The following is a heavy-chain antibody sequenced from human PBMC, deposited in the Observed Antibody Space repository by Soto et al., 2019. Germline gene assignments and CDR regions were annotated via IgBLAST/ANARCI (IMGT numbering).Heavy chain of an antibody. D-gene: IGHD3-10*01. CDR2: IYYSGST. CDR1: GGSISSGGYY. Sequence: QVQLQESGPGLVKPSQTLSLTCTVSGGSISSGGYYWSWIRQHPGKGLEWIGYIYYSGSTYYKPSLKGRVTISVDTSENAFCMRLSSVTAADTAVYYCARGVTMVRGVIHTPYFDYWGQGTLVTVSS. J-gene: IGHJ4*02. V-gene: IGHV4-31*03. CDR3: ARGVTMVRGVIHTPYFDY.